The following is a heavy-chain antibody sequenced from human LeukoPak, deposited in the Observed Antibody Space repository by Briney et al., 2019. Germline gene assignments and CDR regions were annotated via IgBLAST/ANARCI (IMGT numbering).Heavy chain of an antibody. CDR3: ARLGVATTGQMPYYYGMDV. J-gene: IGHJ6*04. V-gene: IGHV1-18*04. CDR1: GYTFTSYG. D-gene: IGHD5-12*01. CDR2: ISAYNGNT. Sequence: ASVKDSCKASGYTFTSYGISWVRQAPGQGLEWMGWISAYNGNTNYAQKLQGRVTMTTDTSTSTAYMELRSLRSDDTAVYYCARLGVATTGQMPYYYGMDVWGKGTTVTVSS.